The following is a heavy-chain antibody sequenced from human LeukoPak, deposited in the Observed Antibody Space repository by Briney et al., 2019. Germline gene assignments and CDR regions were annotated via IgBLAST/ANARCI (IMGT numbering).Heavy chain of an antibody. CDR1: EFTFSSYG. Sequence: GGSLRLSCAAFEFTFSSYGMHWVRQAPGKGLECVAFIRYDGSNKYYADSVKGRFTISRDNSKNTLYLQMNSLRAEDTAVYYCASGIAAAGTGDYWGQGTLVTVSS. V-gene: IGHV3-30*02. D-gene: IGHD6-13*01. CDR2: IRYDGSNK. J-gene: IGHJ4*02. CDR3: ASGIAAAGTGDY.